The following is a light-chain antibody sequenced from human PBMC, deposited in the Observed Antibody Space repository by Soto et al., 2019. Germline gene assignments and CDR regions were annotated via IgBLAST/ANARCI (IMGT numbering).Light chain of an antibody. CDR1: SSDFGGYNY. V-gene: IGLV2-14*01. Sequence: QSALTQPASVSGSPGQSITISCTGTSSDFGGYNYVSWYQQHPGKAPKLMIYDVSNRPSGVSNRFSGSKSGNTASLTISGLQAEDEADYYCSSYTSSSTPYVFGTGTKVPVL. J-gene: IGLJ1*01. CDR3: SSYTSSSTPYV. CDR2: DVS.